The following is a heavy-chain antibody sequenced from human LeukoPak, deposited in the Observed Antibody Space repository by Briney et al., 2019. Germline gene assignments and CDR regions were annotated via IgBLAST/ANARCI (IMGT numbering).Heavy chain of an antibody. CDR1: GGSISSSSYY. CDR3: ARYPAARDSSGWYGPRLWYYYYYMDV. CDR2: TYYRGST. D-gene: IGHD6-19*01. V-gene: IGHV4-39*01. Sequence: PSETLSLTCTVSGGSISSSSYYWGWIRQPPGKGLEWIGSTYYRGSTYYNPSLKGRVNISVDTSKNQFSLKLSSVTAADTAVYYCARYPAARDSSGWYGPRLWYYYYYMDVWGKGTTVTISS. J-gene: IGHJ6*03.